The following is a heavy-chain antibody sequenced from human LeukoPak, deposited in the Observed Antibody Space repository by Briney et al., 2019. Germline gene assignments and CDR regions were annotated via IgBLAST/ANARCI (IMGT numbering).Heavy chain of an antibody. Sequence: SQTLSLTCTVSGASISSGSYYWSWIQPPPWKGLEWIGRIYTSGRTNYNPSLKSRVTISVDTSKNQFSLKLSSVTAADTAVYYCARDRYYDSSGYAFDIWGQGTMVTVSS. V-gene: IGHV4-61*02. D-gene: IGHD3-22*01. CDR3: ARDRYYDSSGYAFDI. J-gene: IGHJ3*02. CDR2: IYTSGRT. CDR1: GASISSGSYY.